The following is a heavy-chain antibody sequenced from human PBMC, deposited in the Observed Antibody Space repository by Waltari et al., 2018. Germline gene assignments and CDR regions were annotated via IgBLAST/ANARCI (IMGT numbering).Heavy chain of an antibody. Sequence: EVQVVESGAGLVQPGGSLRLSCAASGFTFRNSWISWVRQAPGKGLEWVARIKRKADGETADYVASVKGRFTILRDDSKNTLYLQMNSLKTEDTAVYYCTTDKGYNRGWLAYFEFWGQGALVTVSS. D-gene: IGHD6-19*01. CDR3: TTDKGYNRGWLAYFEF. J-gene: IGHJ1*01. V-gene: IGHV3-15*01. CDR2: IKRKADGETA. CDR1: GFTFRNSW.